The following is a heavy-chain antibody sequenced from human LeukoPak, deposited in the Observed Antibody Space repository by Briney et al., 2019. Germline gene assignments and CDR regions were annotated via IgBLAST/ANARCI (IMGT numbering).Heavy chain of an antibody. V-gene: IGHV4-59*01. D-gene: IGHD4-11*01. CDR3: GGGGGMTAVHGDLDY. Sequence: SETLSLTCTVSGASITSNFWSWVRQPPGEGLEWIGYMYYSGSTKYNPSLKSRVTISVDTSKNQFSLKLTSVTAADTAVYYRGGGGGMTAVHGDLDYWGQGTLVTVSS. CDR1: GASITSNF. J-gene: IGHJ4*02. CDR2: MYYSGST.